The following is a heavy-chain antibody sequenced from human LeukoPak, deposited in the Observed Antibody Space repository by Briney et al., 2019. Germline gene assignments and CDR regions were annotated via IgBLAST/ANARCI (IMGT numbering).Heavy chain of an antibody. J-gene: IGHJ5*02. V-gene: IGHV4-4*07. CDR1: GFSISSANY. D-gene: IGHD3-10*01. Sequence: SETLSLTCTVSGFSISSANYWSWIRQPAGKGLEWIGRIYTSGSTNYNPSLKSRVTMSVDTSKNQFSLKLSSVTAADTAVYYCARDLPDPGSWFDPWGQGTLVTVSS. CDR2: IYTSGST. CDR3: ARDLPDPGSWFDP.